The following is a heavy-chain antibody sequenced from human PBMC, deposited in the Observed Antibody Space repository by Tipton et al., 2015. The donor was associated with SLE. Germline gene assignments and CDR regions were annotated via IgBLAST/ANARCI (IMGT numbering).Heavy chain of an antibody. D-gene: IGHD3-10*01. CDR3: ARDLRLTMVRGAWYGMDV. CDR1: GFTFSSYW. J-gene: IGHJ6*02. V-gene: IGHV3-7*01. CDR2: IYQDGGEK. Sequence: SLRLSCEASGFTFSSYWMSWVRQAPGKGLEWVANIYQDGGEKYYVDSVKGRFTISRDNAKNSLYLQMNSLRAEDTAVYYCARDLRLTMVRGAWYGMDVWGQGTTVTVSS.